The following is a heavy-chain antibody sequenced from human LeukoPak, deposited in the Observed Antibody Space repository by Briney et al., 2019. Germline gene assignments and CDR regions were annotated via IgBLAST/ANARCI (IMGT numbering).Heavy chain of an antibody. CDR3: ARDEWHCSSTSCYRYWFDP. CDR1: GGSISRGGYY. V-gene: IGHV4-31*03. Sequence: PSETLSLTCTVSGGSISRGGYYWSWIRQHPGKGLEWIGYIYYCGSTYYNPSLKSRLTISVDTSKNQFSLKLSSVTAADTAVYYCARDEWHCSSTSCYRYWFDPWGQGTLVTVSS. J-gene: IGHJ5*02. D-gene: IGHD2-2*02. CDR2: IYYCGST.